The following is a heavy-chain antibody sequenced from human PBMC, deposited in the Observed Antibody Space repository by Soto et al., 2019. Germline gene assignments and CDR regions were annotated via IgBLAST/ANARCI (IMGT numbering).Heavy chain of an antibody. CDR1: GFTFSSYA. Sequence: EVQLLESGGGLVQPGGSLRLSCAASGFTFSSYAMSWVRQAPGNGLEWVSAISGSGGSTYYADSVKGRFTISRDNSKNTLYLQMNSLRAEDTAVYYCAALYGDYVAGIDYWGQGTLVTVSS. D-gene: IGHD4-17*01. V-gene: IGHV3-23*01. J-gene: IGHJ4*02. CDR3: AALYGDYVAGIDY. CDR2: ISGSGGST.